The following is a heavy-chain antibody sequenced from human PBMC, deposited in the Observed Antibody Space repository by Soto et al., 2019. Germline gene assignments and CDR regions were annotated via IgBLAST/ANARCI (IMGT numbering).Heavy chain of an antibody. CDR2: IDPGDSSA. D-gene: IGHD2-2*01. J-gene: IGHJ4*02. V-gene: IGHV5-10-1*01. CDR3: ARRYCSRADCYSDS. CDR1: GYTFFSFW. Sequence: GESLKIACHGSGYTFFSFWIVWVRQVPGKGLEWVGRIDPGDSSATYSPTFQGHVTISADRSTRSAYLQWRSLRASDTAIYFCARRYCSRADCYSDSWGQGSLVTVSS.